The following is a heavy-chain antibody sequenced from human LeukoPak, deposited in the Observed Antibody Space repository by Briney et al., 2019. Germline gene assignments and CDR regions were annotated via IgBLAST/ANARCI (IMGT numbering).Heavy chain of an antibody. V-gene: IGHV3-74*01. CDR1: GFTFSRYC. D-gene: IGHD3-3*01. CDR3: ARGGDFWSLLGH. CDR2: INSDGST. J-gene: IGHJ4*02. Sequence: GGSLRLSCAASGFTFSRYCMHWVRQAPGKGLVWVSRINSDGSTNYADSVKGRFTISRDSAENTLYLEMNSLRAEDTAVYYCARGGDFWSLLGHWGQGTLVTVSS.